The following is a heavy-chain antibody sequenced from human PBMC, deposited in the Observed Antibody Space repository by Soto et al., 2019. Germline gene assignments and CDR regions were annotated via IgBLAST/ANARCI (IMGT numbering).Heavy chain of an antibody. J-gene: IGHJ6*02. CDR1: GYTFTSYG. Sequence: ASVKVSCKASGYTFTSYGISWVRQAPGQGLEWMGWISAYNGNTNYAQKLQGRVTMTTDTSTSTAYMELRSLRSDVTAVYYCARDKMLLNWNYYYGMDVWGQGTTVTVSS. V-gene: IGHV1-18*01. D-gene: IGHD1-1*01. CDR2: ISAYNGNT. CDR3: ARDKMLLNWNYYYGMDV.